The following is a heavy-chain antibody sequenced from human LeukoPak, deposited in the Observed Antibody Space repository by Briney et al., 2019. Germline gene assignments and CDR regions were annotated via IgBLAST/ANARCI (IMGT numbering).Heavy chain of an antibody. CDR3: ARAEDSSSWDDAFDI. CDR2: GYDSGST. J-gene: IGHJ3*02. CDR1: GGSISSGDYY. D-gene: IGHD6-13*01. Sequence: SETLSLTCTVSGGSISSGDYYWSWIRQPPGKGLEWIGYGYDSGSTYYPPSIKSRVTISVDTTKNQFSLKLSSVTAADTAVYYCARAEDSSSWDDAFDIWGQGTMVTVSS. V-gene: IGHV4-30-4*01.